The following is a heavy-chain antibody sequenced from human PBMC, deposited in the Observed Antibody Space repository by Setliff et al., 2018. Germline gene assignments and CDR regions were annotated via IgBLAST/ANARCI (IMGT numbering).Heavy chain of an antibody. D-gene: IGHD2-8*02. CDR2: IYHSGST. CDR1: GYSISSGYY. Sequence: PSETLSLTCTVSGYSISSGYYWGWIRQPPGKGLEWIGSIYHSGSTDYNPSLKSRVTISVDTSKNQFSLKLSSVTAADTAVYYCAVYNTGSSKDHYWGQGTPVTVSS. CDR3: AVYNTGSSKDHY. V-gene: IGHV4-38-2*02. J-gene: IGHJ4*02.